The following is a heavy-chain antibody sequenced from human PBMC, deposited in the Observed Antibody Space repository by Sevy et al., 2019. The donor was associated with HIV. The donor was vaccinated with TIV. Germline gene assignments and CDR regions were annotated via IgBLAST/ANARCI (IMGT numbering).Heavy chain of an antibody. V-gene: IGHV4-34*01. Sequence: SETLSLTCAVYGGSFSGYYWSWIRQPPGKGLEWIGEINHSGSTNYNPSLKSRVTISVDTSKNQFALKLSSVTAADTAVYYCASQNEMVEMATITRNWFDPWGQGTLVTVSS. CDR3: ASQNEMVEMATITRNWFDP. J-gene: IGHJ5*02. D-gene: IGHD5-12*01. CDR1: GGSFSGYY. CDR2: INHSGST.